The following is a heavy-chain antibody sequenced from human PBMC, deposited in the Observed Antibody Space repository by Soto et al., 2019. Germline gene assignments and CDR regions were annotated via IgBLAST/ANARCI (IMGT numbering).Heavy chain of an antibody. CDR3: ARTPGPYCSGGSCYSRDY. V-gene: IGHV4-39*01. J-gene: IGHJ4*02. CDR2: IYYSGST. CDR1: GGSIISSSYC. D-gene: IGHD2-15*01. Sequence: SETLSLTCTVSGGSIISSSYCCCCIRQPPWRGLEWIGSIYYSGSTYYNPSLKSRVTISVDTSKNQFSLKLSSVTAADTAVYYCARTPGPYCSGGSCYSRDYWGQGTLVTVSS.